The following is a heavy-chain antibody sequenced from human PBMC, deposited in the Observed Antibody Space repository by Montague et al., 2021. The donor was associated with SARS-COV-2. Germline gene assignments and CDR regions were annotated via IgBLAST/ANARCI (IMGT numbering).Heavy chain of an antibody. Sequence: SLRLSCAASGFTFNNYAMHWVRQAPGKGLEWVAIISYDGSNKHYADSVKGRFAISRDNSKKTLYLQMNSLRAEDTAVYYCVRASLIKARIAVAGTTVYWGQGTLVTISS. CDR2: ISYDGSNK. CDR3: VRASLIKARIAVAGTTVY. CDR1: GFTFNNYA. J-gene: IGHJ4*02. V-gene: IGHV3-30*09. D-gene: IGHD6-19*01.